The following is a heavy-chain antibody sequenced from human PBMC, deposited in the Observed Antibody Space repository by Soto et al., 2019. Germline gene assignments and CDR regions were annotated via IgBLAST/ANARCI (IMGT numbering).Heavy chain of an antibody. CDR2: IYPGDSDT. CDR3: AKKKHTYGDYFHYYMAV. D-gene: IGHD4-17*01. V-gene: IGHV5-51*01. Sequence: GESLKISCKGSGYSFTSYWIGWVRQMPGKGLEWMGIIYPGDSDTRYSPSFQGQVTISADKSISTAYLQWSSLKASDTAFFFCAKKKHTYGDYFHYYMAVGGKGPTVTVPS. J-gene: IGHJ6*03. CDR1: GYSFTSYW.